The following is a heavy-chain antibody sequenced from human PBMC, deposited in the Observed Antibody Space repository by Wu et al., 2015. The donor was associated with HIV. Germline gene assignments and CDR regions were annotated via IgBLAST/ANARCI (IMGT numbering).Heavy chain of an antibody. D-gene: IGHD3-10*01. CDR3: ARGAEIWFGELLFPYYFDY. V-gene: IGHV1-8*01. J-gene: IGHJ4*02. CDR1: GYTFTSYD. CDR2: MNPNSGNT. Sequence: QVQLVQSWAEVKKPGASVKVSCKASGYTFTSYDINWVRQATGQGLEWMGWMNPNSGNTGYAQKFQGRVTMTRNTSISTAYMELSSLRSEDTAVYYCARGAEIWFGELLFPYYFDYWGQGTLVTVSS.